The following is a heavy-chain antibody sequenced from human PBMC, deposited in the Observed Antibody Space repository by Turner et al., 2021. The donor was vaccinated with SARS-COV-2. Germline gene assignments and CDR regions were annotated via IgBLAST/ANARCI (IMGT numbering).Heavy chain of an antibody. CDR3: ARDLYDFWSGYHSYYYGMDV. V-gene: IGHV3-21*01. Sequence: EVQLVESGGGLVKPGGSLRPSCAASGFTFSSYSMNWVRQAPGKGLEWVSSISSSSSYIYYADSVKGRFTISRDNAKNSLYLQMNGLRAEDTAVYYCARDLYDFWSGYHSYYYGMDVWGQGTTVTVSS. CDR2: ISSSSSYI. J-gene: IGHJ6*02. CDR1: GFTFSSYS. D-gene: IGHD3-3*01.